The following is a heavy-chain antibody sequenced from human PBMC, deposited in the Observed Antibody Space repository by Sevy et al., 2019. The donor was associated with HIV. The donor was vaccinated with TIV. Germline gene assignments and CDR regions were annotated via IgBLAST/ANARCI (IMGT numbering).Heavy chain of an antibody. Sequence: SETLSLTCAVYGGSFSGYYWSWIRRPPGKGLEWIGELNHSGSTNDNPSLKSRVTISVDTSKNQFSLKLSSVTAADTAVYYCARHCGSTSCSHAFDIWGQGTMVTVSS. J-gene: IGHJ3*02. CDR3: ARHCGSTSCSHAFDI. CDR2: LNHSGST. V-gene: IGHV4-34*01. D-gene: IGHD2-2*01. CDR1: GGSFSGYY.